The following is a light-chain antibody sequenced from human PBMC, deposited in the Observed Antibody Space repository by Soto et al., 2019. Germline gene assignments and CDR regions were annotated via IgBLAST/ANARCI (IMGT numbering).Light chain of an antibody. CDR3: QHYNRYSEA. CDR2: KAS. V-gene: IGKV1-5*03. J-gene: IGKJ1*01. CDR1: QTISSW. Sequence: DIQMTQSPSTLSGSVGDRVTITCRASQTISSWLAWYQQKPGNAPKLLIYKASTLKSGVPSRFSGSGSGPEYTIISSSVQPDDFASYYCQHYNRYSEAFGQGTKVDIK.